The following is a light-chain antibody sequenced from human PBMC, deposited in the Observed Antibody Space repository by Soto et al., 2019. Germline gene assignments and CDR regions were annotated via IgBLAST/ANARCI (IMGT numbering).Light chain of an antibody. CDR2: AAS. J-gene: IGKJ4*01. V-gene: IGKV1-39*01. CDR1: QSISSY. Sequence: DIQMTQSPSSLSASVGDRVTITCRASQSISSYLNWYKQTPGKAPKIMIYAASTLQSGVPSRFRGSGSGTDFTLTISCLQSEDFETYYCQQYYSYPLTFGGGTKVDIK. CDR3: QQYYSYPLT.